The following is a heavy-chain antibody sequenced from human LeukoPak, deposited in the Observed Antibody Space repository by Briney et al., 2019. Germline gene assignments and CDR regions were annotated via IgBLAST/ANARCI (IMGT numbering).Heavy chain of an antibody. D-gene: IGHD2-8*01. J-gene: IGHJ6*03. CDR1: GGTFSSYA. CDR2: IIPIIGTA. V-gene: IGHV1-69*01. Sequence: SVKVSCKASGGTFSSYAISWVRQAPGQGHEWMGGIIPIIGTANYAQKFQGRGTITAEESTSTAYMELSSLRSEDTAVYYCARESGRYGYCTNGVCSYYYYYMDVWGKGTTVTVSS. CDR3: ARESGRYGYCTNGVCSYYYYYMDV.